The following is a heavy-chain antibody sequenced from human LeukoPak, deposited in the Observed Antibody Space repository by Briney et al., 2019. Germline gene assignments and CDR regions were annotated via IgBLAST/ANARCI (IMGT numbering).Heavy chain of an antibody. CDR1: GFTFSSYG. CDR3: AKELIQEMAKHPDAFDI. D-gene: IGHD5-24*01. CDR2: IWYDGSNK. J-gene: IGHJ3*02. Sequence: PGGSLRLSCAASGFTFSSYGMHWVRQAPGKGLEWVAVIWYDGSNKYYADSVKGRFTISRDNSKNTLYLQMNSLRAEDTAVYYCAKELIQEMAKHPDAFDIWGQGTMVTVSS. V-gene: IGHV3-33*06.